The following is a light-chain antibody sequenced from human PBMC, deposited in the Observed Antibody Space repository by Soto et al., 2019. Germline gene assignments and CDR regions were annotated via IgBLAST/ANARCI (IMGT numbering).Light chain of an antibody. Sequence: QSALTQPASVSGSPGQSIAISCTGTSSDIGTYDYVSWYQQHPGKVPKLMIYEVTNRPSGVSNRFSGSKSGNTAYLTISGLQVEDEAEYFCCSFTTTSTHVFGTGTKVTVL. CDR2: EVT. V-gene: IGLV2-14*01. CDR1: SSDIGTYDY. CDR3: CSFTTTSTHV. J-gene: IGLJ1*01.